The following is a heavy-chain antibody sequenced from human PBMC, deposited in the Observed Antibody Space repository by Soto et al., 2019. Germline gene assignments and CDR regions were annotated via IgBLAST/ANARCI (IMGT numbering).Heavy chain of an antibody. Sequence: EVQLVESGGGLVKPGGSLRLSCAASGVSFSSDSMAWVRQASGKGLEWVSSISSSGSFMNYAESVKGRFTISRDNARNSLYLQMSGLKDEDTAVYYCARDPPTGTTLDWVDSWGQGTLVTVSS. J-gene: IGHJ5*01. CDR2: ISSSGSFM. CDR1: GVSFSSDS. V-gene: IGHV3-21*01. CDR3: ARDPPTGTTLDWVDS. D-gene: IGHD1-7*01.